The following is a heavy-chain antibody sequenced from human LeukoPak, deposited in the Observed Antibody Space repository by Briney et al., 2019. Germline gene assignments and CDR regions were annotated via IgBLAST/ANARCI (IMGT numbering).Heavy chain of an antibody. CDR2: IYYSGST. CDR3: ARGDYGGNSGPFFDY. V-gene: IGHV4-59*01. CDR1: GGSISSYY. J-gene: IGHJ4*02. D-gene: IGHD4-23*01. Sequence: SETLSLTCTVSGGSISSYYWSWIRQPPGKGLEWIGYIYYSGSTNYNPSLKSRVTISVDTSKNQFSLKLSSVTAADTAVYYCARGDYGGNSGPFFDYWGQGTLVTVSS.